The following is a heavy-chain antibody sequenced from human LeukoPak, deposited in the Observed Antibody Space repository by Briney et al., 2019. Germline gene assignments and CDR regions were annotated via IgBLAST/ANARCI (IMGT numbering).Heavy chain of an antibody. Sequence: GGSLRLSCAASGFTFSDYYMSWIRQAPGKGLEWVSYISSSGSTIHYADSVKGRFTISRDNAKNSLYLQMNSLRAEDTAVYYCARAPDSYSGSYYLGYWGQGTLVTVSS. D-gene: IGHD1-26*01. CDR2: ISSSGSTI. CDR1: GFTFSDYY. CDR3: ARAPDSYSGSYYLGY. V-gene: IGHV3-11*01. J-gene: IGHJ4*02.